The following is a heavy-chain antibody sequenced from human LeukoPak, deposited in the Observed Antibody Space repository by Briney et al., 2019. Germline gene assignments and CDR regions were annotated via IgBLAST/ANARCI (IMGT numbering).Heavy chain of an antibody. CDR1: GGSISTTTYY. J-gene: IGHJ5*02. Sequence: SETLSLTCSVSGGSISTTTYYWGWFRQPPGKGLEWIGSIYYRGTTHYNPSLKSRLTISVDTSNNQFSLNLRSVTGADTAVYYCARHYGVNNWFDPWGQGTLVTVSS. D-gene: IGHD4-17*01. CDR3: ARHYGVNNWFDP. CDR2: IYYRGTT. V-gene: IGHV4-39*01.